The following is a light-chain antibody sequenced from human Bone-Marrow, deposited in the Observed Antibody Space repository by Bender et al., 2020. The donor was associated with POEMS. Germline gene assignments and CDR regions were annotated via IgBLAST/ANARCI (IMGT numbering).Light chain of an antibody. Sequence: QSVLTQPPSASGTPGQRVTISCSGGSSNIGAHAVNWYQHLPGTAPILLLYPRYRRPSEVPDRFSGSRSGTSASLAIGVLQSEDEADYYCAVWDDSLNGWVFGGGSKLTVL. CDR3: AVWDDSLNGWV. CDR1: SSNIGAHA. CDR2: PRY. J-gene: IGLJ3*02. V-gene: IGLV1-44*01.